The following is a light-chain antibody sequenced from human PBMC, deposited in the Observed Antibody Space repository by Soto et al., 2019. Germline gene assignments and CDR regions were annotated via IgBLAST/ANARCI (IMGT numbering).Light chain of an antibody. J-gene: IGKJ1*01. CDR1: QSVLYSSNNKNY. Sequence: DIVMTQSPDSLAVSLGERATINCKSSQSVLYSSNNKNYLAWYQQKPGQPPKLLIYWASTRESGVPDRFSGSGSGTDFTLTITSLQTEDVAVYYCQQYYNNPPTWTFGQGTKVEIK. CDR2: WAS. V-gene: IGKV4-1*01. CDR3: QQYYNNPPTWT.